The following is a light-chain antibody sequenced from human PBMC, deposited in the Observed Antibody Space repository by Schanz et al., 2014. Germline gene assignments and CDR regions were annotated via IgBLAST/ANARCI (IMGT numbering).Light chain of an antibody. CDR3: SSYTNINTPQYV. CDR2: DVS. V-gene: IGLV2-8*01. Sequence: QSALTQPPSASGSPGQSVAISCTGTSSDVGGYNYVSWYQQHPGKAPRLMIFDVSKRPSGVPDRFSGSKSGNTASLTVSGLQAEDEADYYCSSYTNINTPQYVFGTGTKLTVL. J-gene: IGLJ1*01. CDR1: SSDVGGYNY.